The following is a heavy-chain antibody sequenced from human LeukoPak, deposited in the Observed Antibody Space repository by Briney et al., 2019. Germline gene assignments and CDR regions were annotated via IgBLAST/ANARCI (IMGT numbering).Heavy chain of an antibody. Sequence: GRSLRLSCAASGFTFSSYEMNWVRQAPGKGLEWVAVISYDGSNKYYADSVKGRFTFSRDNSKNTLYLQMNSLRSEDTAVYYCAKDRGSASGWYHFDYWGQGTLVTVSS. J-gene: IGHJ4*02. CDR3: AKDRGSASGWYHFDY. V-gene: IGHV3-30*18. CDR2: ISYDGSNK. CDR1: GFTFSSYE. D-gene: IGHD6-19*01.